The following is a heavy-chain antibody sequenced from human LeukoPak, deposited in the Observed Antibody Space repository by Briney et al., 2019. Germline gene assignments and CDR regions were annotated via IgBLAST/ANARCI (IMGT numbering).Heavy chain of an antibody. CDR1: GFTFSSYA. J-gene: IGHJ3*02. Sequence: PGRSLRLSCAASGFTFSSYAMHWVRQAPGKGLEWVAVISYDGSNKYYADSVKGRFTISRDNSKNTLYLQMNSLRAEDTAVYYCAREVVVVPAAMGVGAFDIWAHGTMVTVSS. CDR3: AREVVVVPAAMGVGAFDI. V-gene: IGHV3-30*04. CDR2: ISYDGSNK. D-gene: IGHD2-2*01.